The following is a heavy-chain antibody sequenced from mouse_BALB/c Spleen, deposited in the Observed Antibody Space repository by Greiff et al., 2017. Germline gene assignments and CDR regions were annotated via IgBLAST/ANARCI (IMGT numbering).Heavy chain of an antibody. D-gene: IGHD1-1*01. V-gene: IGHV2-6-7*01. Sequence: QVQLKQSGPGLVAPSQSLSITCTVSGFSLTGYGVNWVRQPPGKGLEWLGMIWGDGSTDYNSALKSRLSISKDNSKSQVFLKMNSLQTDDTARYYCARALRNYAMDYWGQGTSVTVSS. CDR2: IWGDGST. J-gene: IGHJ4*01. CDR1: GFSLTGYG. CDR3: ARALRNYAMDY.